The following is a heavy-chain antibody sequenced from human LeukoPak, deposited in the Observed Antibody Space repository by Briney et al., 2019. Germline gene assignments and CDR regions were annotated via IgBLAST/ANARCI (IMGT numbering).Heavy chain of an antibody. V-gene: IGHV1-46*01. CDR2: ITPSGGI. D-gene: IGHD6-6*01. J-gene: IGHJ4*02. CDR1: GYTFSNYD. Sequence: GASVKVSCKASGYTFSNYDMNWVRQAPGQGLEWMGMITPSGGISYAQKFQGRVTMTRDMSTNTVYMELGSLRSEDTAVYYCARVDSTSPHELDYWGQGTLVTVSS. CDR3: ARVDSTSPHELDY.